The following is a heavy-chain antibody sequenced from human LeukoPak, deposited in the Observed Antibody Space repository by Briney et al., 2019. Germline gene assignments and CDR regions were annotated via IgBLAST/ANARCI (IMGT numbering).Heavy chain of an antibody. Sequence: GGSLRLSCAASGFTFSSYDMTWVRQAPGKGLEWVSLISGSGGSTFYADSVKGRFTISRDNSKNTLYLQMNSLRAEDTAVYYCAKRATVTSGYYCYYYMDVWGKGTTVTVSS. CDR3: AKRATVTSGYYCYYYMDV. D-gene: IGHD4-17*01. V-gene: IGHV3-23*01. J-gene: IGHJ6*03. CDR1: GFTFSSYD. CDR2: ISGSGGST.